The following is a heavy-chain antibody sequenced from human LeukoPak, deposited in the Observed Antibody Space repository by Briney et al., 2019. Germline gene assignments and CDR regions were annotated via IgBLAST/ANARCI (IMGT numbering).Heavy chain of an antibody. Sequence: TGGSLRLSCAASGFTFSNAWMSWVRQAPGKGLEWVGRIKSKTDGGTTDYAAPVKGRFTISRDDSKNTLYLQMNSLKTEDTAVYYCTTDPSYYGDYGDYWGQGTLVTVSS. CDR1: GFTFSNAW. CDR2: IKSKTDGGTT. D-gene: IGHD4-17*01. CDR3: TTDPSYYGDYGDY. V-gene: IGHV3-15*01. J-gene: IGHJ4*02.